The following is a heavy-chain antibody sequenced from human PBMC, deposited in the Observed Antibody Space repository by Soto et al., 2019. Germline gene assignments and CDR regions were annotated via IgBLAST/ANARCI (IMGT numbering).Heavy chain of an antibody. V-gene: IGHV1-69*06. CDR2: IIPIFGTA. CDR3: ARDLRGAARLWFDP. D-gene: IGHD6-6*01. J-gene: IGHJ5*02. CDR1: GGTFSSYA. Sequence: SVKVSCKASGGTFSSYAISWVRQAPGQGLEWMGGIIPIFGTANYAQKFQGRVTITADKSTSTAYMELSSLRSEDTAVYYCARDLRGAARLWFDPWGQGTLVTVSS.